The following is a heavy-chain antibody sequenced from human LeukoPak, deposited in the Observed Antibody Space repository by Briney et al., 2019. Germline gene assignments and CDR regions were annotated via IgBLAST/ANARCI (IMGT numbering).Heavy chain of an antibody. Sequence: GGSLRLSCAASGFTFSSHAMTWVRQAPGKGLEWVSVISGSGDNTDYADSVKGRFTISRDNSRHTVYLRMNSLRAEDTAVYYCTSFPRADTRNIVFDFWGQGALVTVSS. J-gene: IGHJ4*02. CDR3: TSFPRADTRNIVFDF. CDR1: GFTFSSHA. CDR2: ISGSGDNT. D-gene: IGHD2/OR15-2a*01. V-gene: IGHV3-23*01.